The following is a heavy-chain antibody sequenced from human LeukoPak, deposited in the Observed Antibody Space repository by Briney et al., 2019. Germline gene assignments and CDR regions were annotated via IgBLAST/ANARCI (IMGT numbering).Heavy chain of an antibody. CDR3: TNYGVYTGYYFMDV. D-gene: IGHD4-17*01. CDR2: IGTAGEI. Sequence: GGSLRPSCAASGFTFRSYDMHWVRQATGKGLEWVSGIGTAGEIYYPGSVKGRFTISRDNSKNTLYLQMNSLRAEDTAVYYCTNYGVYTGYYFMDVWGKGTTVTVSS. V-gene: IGHV3-13*01. J-gene: IGHJ6*03. CDR1: GFTFRSYD.